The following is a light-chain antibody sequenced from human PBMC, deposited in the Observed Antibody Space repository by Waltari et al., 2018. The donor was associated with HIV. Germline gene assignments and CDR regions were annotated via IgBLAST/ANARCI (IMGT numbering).Light chain of an antibody. V-gene: IGKV3-11*01. CDR1: QSVRNY. CDR3: QQRSNWPPIT. CDR2: ETS. Sequence: EIVLTQSPATLSLSPGERATLSCRASQSVRNYLAWYQHKPGQSPRLLISETSKRATGTAARFSGSGSGTDFSLTISSLEPEDVGVYYCQQRSNWPPITFGQGTRVEIK. J-gene: IGKJ5*01.